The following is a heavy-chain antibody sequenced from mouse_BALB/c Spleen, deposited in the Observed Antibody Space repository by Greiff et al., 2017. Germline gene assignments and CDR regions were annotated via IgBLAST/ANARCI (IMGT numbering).Heavy chain of an antibody. CDR3: ARYGNYDDYYAMDY. V-gene: IGHV3-2*02. J-gene: IGHJ4*01. CDR2: ISYSGST. D-gene: IGHD2-1*01. Sequence: EVQLVESGPGLVKPSQSLSLTCTVTGYSITSDYAWNWIRQFPGNKLEWMGYISYSGSTSYNPSLKSRISITRDTSKNQFFLQLNSVTTEDTATYYCARYGNYDDYYAMDYWGQGTSVTVSS. CDR1: GYSITSDYA.